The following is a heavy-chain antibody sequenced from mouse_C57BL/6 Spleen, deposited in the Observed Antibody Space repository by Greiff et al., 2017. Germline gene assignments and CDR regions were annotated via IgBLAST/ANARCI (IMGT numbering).Heavy chain of an antibody. V-gene: IGHV3-6*01. CDR1: GYSITSGYY. J-gene: IGHJ4*01. CDR2: ISYAGSN. CDR3: ARGYYYAMDY. Sequence: EVQLLESGPGLVKPSQSLSLTCSVTGYSITSGYYWNWIRQFPGNKLEWMGYISYAGSNNYNPSLKNRISITRDTSKNQFFLKLNSVTTEDTATYYCARGYYYAMDYWGQGTSVTVSS.